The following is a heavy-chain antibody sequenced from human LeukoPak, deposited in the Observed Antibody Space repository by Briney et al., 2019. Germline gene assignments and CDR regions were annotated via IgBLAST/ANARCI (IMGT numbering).Heavy chain of an antibody. CDR1: GYSFSTHW. J-gene: IGHJ4*02. CDR3: ARDVGDSGSYHFDY. Sequence: ASVKVSCKASGYSFSTHWMHWVRQAPGQGLEWMGIINPSGGFTSYAQKLQGRVTVTRDMSTSTVYMELSSLRSEDTAVYYCARDVGDSGSYHFDYWGQGTLVTVSS. D-gene: IGHD1-26*01. V-gene: IGHV1-46*01. CDR2: INPSGGFT.